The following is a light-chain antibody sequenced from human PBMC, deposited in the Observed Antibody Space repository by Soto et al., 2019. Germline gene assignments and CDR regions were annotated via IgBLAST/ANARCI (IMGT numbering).Light chain of an antibody. CDR3: SSFAGNNNLV. J-gene: IGLJ2*01. V-gene: IGLV2-8*01. CDR2: EVS. CDR1: SSDVGVYNY. Sequence: QSALTQPPSASGSPGQSVPISCTGTSSDVGVYNYVSWYQQHPGEAPKLMIYEVSKRPSGVPDRFSGSKSGNTASLTVSGLQAEDEADYYCSSFAGNNNLVFGGGTKLTVL.